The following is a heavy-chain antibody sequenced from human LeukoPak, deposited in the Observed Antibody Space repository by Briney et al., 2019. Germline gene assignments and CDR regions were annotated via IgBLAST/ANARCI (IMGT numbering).Heavy chain of an antibody. Sequence: GESLRLSCVASGFTFSNYWIHWVRQAPGKGLVWVSRINRDGSSTNYADSVKGRFTISRDNAKNTLYLQMNSLRAEDTAVYYCARDMTGYSDYWGQGTLVTVSS. D-gene: IGHD3-9*01. CDR3: ARDMTGYSDY. J-gene: IGHJ4*02. CDR1: GFTFSNYW. CDR2: INRDGSST. V-gene: IGHV3-74*01.